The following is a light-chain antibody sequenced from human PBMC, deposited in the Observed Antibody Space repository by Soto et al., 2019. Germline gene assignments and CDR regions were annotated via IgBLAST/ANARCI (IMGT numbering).Light chain of an antibody. V-gene: IGKV1-12*01. CDR3: QQAYSFPIT. CDR1: QDISSW. Sequence: DVQMTQSPSSVSASVGDRVTITCRASQDISSWIAWYQQKQGKAPKFLIHAASSLQSGVPSRFSGSGSGTDFTLTINSLQPEDFATYYCQQAYSFPITFGQGTRLAIK. J-gene: IGKJ5*01. CDR2: AAS.